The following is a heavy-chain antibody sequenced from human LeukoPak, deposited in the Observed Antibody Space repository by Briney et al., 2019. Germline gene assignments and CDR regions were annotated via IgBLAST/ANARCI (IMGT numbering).Heavy chain of an antibody. CDR2: ISGGGSST. Sequence: GGSLRLSCAASGFTFSNYAMTWVRQAPGKGLEWLSIISGGGSSTFSVDSVKGRFTISRDNSKNTLYLHMNSLRVDDTAVYFCAKGHGDYGTGFDCWGQGTVVTVSS. V-gene: IGHV3-23*01. CDR3: AKGHGDYGTGFDC. D-gene: IGHD4-17*01. J-gene: IGHJ4*02. CDR1: GFTFSNYA.